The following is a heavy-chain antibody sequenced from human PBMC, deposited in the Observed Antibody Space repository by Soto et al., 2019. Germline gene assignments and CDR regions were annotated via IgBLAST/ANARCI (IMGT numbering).Heavy chain of an antibody. V-gene: IGHV6-1*01. CDR1: GDSVSSNSAA. Sequence: SQTLSLTCAISGDSVSSNSAAWNWIRQSPSRGLEWLGRTYYRSKWYNDYAVSVKSRITINPDTSKNQFSLQLNSVTPEDTAVYYCARGLAVAGRSYYYYYMDVWGKGNTVTVSS. CDR2: TYYRSKWYN. J-gene: IGHJ6*03. CDR3: ARGLAVAGRSYYYYYMDV. D-gene: IGHD6-19*01.